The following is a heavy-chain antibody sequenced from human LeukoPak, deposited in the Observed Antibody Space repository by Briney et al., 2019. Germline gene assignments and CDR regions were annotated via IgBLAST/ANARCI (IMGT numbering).Heavy chain of an antibody. J-gene: IGHJ4*02. D-gene: IGHD4-17*01. CDR1: GCTFTSYD. V-gene: IGHV1-8*01. Sequence: ASVKVSCKASGCTFTSYDINWVRQATGQGLEWMGWMNPNSGNTGYAQKFQGRVTMTRNTSISTAYMELSSLRSEDTAVYYCARGRRAVTTYNYWGQGTLVTVSS. CDR3: ARGRRAVTTYNY. CDR2: MNPNSGNT.